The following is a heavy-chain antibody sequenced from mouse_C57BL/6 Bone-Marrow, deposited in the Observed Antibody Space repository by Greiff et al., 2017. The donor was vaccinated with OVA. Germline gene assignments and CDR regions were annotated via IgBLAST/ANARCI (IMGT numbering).Heavy chain of an antibody. Sequence: VQLQQSGAELVRPGSSVKLSCKASGYTFTSYWMDWVKQRPGQGLEWIGNIYPSDSETHYNQKFKDKATLTVDKSSSTAYMQLSSLTSEDSAVYYCAREKRVYYDWYFDVWGTGTTVTVSS. D-gene: IGHD2-1*01. V-gene: IGHV1-61*01. CDR3: AREKRVYYDWYFDV. J-gene: IGHJ1*03. CDR1: GYTFTSYW. CDR2: IYPSDSET.